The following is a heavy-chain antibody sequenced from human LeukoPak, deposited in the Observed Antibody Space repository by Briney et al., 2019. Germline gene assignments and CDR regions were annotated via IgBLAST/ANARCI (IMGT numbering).Heavy chain of an antibody. V-gene: IGHV3-23*01. J-gene: IGHJ4*02. CDR1: GFTFSTYA. Sequence: GGSLRLSCAASGFTFSTYAMSWVRQAPGKGLEWVSAISASGGSTYYADSVKGRFTISRDNSKNTLYLQMNSLRAEDTAVYYCARTGLDERELLVWGQGTLVTVSS. CDR2: ISASGGST. D-gene: IGHD1-26*01. CDR3: ARTGLDERELLV.